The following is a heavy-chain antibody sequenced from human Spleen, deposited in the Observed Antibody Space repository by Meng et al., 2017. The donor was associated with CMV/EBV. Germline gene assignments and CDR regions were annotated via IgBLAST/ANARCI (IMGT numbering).Heavy chain of an antibody. CDR3: ARDTNYYFDR. Sequence: LSCAASGFTFRTYAMHWVRQPPGKGLEWIALISSDGSNKFYADSVKGRFTISRDNSKSTLYLQMSGLRAEDTALYYCARDTNYYFDRWGQGTLVTVSS. V-gene: IGHV3-30*04. J-gene: IGHJ4*02. CDR1: GFTFRTYA. CDR2: ISSDGSNK. D-gene: IGHD2-8*01.